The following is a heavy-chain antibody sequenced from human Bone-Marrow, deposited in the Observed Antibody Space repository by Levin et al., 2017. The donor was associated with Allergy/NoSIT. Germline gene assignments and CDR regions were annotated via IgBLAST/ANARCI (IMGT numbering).Heavy chain of an antibody. CDR2: IHSDGST. Sequence: GGSLRLSCEASGITVSSDYMSWVRQAPGKGLAWVSLIHSDGSTYYTDSVQGRFTISRDTSKNTLYLQMNSLRVDDTALYYCVRTVGDWGQGTLVTVSS. J-gene: IGHJ4*02. D-gene: IGHD4-11*01. V-gene: IGHV3-53*01. CDR1: GITVSSDY. CDR3: VRTVGD.